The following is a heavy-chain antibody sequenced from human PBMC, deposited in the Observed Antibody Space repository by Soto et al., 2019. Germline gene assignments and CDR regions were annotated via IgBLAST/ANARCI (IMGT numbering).Heavy chain of an antibody. CDR3: ARRDSSGCFDY. Sequence: PSETLSLTCTVPGGSISSYHWSWIRQPPGKGLEWIGYIYYSGSTNYNPSLKSRVTISVDTSKNQFSLKLSSVTAADTAVYYGARRDSSGCFDYWGQGTLVTLSS. D-gene: IGHD6-19*01. CDR1: GGSISSYH. CDR2: IYYSGST. J-gene: IGHJ4*02. V-gene: IGHV4-59*01.